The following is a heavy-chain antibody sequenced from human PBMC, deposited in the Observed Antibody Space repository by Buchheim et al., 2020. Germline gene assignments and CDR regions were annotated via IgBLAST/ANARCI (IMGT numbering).Heavy chain of an antibody. Sequence: EVQLLESGGGLAQPGGSLRLSCVASGFTFRTYAMNWVRQAPGKGLEWLSVIVGGGNGIHYADAVKGRFTISRDNSKNTLYLQMNSLRGEDTAIYYCAKVGTPDGRYELDYWGQG. J-gene: IGHJ4*02. CDR1: GFTFRTYA. CDR3: AKVGTPDGRYELDY. V-gene: IGHV3-23*01. D-gene: IGHD5-12*01. CDR2: IVGGGNGI.